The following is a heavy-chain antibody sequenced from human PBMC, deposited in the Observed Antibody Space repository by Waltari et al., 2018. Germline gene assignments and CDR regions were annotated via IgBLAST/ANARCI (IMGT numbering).Heavy chain of an antibody. CDR2: INHSGRT. CDR1: GGSFSGYY. CDR3: ARGSGPYYYDSSGYYRRRNWFDP. Sequence: QVQLQQWGAGLLKPSETLSLTCAVYGGSFSGYYWSWIRQPPGKGLEWNGEINHSGRTNDNPSLKMRVTISVDTSKNKFSLKLSSVTAADTAVYYCARGSGPYYYDSSGYYRRRNWFDPWGQGTLVTVSS. D-gene: IGHD3-22*01. V-gene: IGHV4-34*01. J-gene: IGHJ5*02.